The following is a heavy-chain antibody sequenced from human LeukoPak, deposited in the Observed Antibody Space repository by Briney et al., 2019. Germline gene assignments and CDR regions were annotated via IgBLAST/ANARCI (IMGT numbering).Heavy chain of an antibody. J-gene: IGHJ4*02. V-gene: IGHV3-53*01. CDR2: IYSGGTT. D-gene: IGHD3-9*01. CDR1: GFSFSSYA. CDR3: ARDSTIGKFDY. Sequence: GGSLRLSCAASGFSFSSYAMSWVRQAPGKGLEWVSVIYSGGTTYYADSVRGRFTISRDNSKNTLYLQMNSLRAEDTAVYYCARDSTIGKFDYWGQGTLVTVSS.